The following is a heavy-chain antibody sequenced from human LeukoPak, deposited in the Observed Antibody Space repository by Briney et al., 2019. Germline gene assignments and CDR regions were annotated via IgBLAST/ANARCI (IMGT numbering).Heavy chain of an antibody. D-gene: IGHD2-15*01. CDR2: IYYSGST. CDR1: GGSISSSSYY. Sequence: KPSETLSLTCTVSGGSISSSSYYWGWIRQPPGKGLEGVGSIYYSGSTYYNPSLKSRVTISVDTSKNSLYLQMNSLRAEDTAVYYCARQIGAWSYVVPSVLCDYWGQGTLVTVSS. V-gene: IGHV4-39*01. CDR3: ARQIGAWSYVVPSVLCDY. J-gene: IGHJ4*02.